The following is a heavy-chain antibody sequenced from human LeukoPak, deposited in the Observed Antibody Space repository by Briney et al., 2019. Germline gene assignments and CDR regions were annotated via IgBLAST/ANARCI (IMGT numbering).Heavy chain of an antibody. V-gene: IGHV3-21*01. CDR2: ISSSSTYI. Sequence: PGGSLRLSCAASGFTFSNYGMNWVRQAPGKGLEWVSSISSSSTYIYYADSVKGRFTISRDNSKNTLYLQMNSLSAEDTAVYYYAKWGDGYKENYWGQGTVVTVSS. J-gene: IGHJ4*02. CDR1: GFTFSNYG. CDR3: AKWGDGYKENY. D-gene: IGHD5-24*01.